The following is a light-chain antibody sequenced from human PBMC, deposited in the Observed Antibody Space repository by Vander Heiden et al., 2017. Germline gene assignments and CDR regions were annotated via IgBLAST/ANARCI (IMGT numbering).Light chain of an antibody. CDR3: MQALQTPLT. CDR1: QSLLHSNVDSY. Sequence: DIVMPQPQLSLPVTPGEPASTSSRPSQSLLHSNVDSYLDWYLQRPGQSPQLLISLGSNRASGVPDRFSGSGSGTDFTLKISRVEAEDVGVYYCMQALQTPLTFGPGTKVDIK. CDR2: LGS. J-gene: IGKJ3*01. V-gene: IGKV2-28*01.